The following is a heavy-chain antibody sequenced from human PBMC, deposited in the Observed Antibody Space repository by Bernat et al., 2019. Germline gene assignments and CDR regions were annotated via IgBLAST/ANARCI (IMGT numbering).Heavy chain of an antibody. J-gene: IGHJ4*02. CDR1: GFTFSSFG. CDR2: ISYDGSNK. V-gene: IGHV3-30*18. CDR3: AKDRAYSSGWYKDY. D-gene: IGHD6-19*01. Sequence: QVQLVESGGGVVQPGRSRRLSCAAPGFTFSSFGLHWFRQAPGKGLEWVAVISYDGSNKYYADSVKGRFTISRDNSKNTLYLQMNSLRAEDTAVYDCAKDRAYSSGWYKDYWGQGTLVTVSS.